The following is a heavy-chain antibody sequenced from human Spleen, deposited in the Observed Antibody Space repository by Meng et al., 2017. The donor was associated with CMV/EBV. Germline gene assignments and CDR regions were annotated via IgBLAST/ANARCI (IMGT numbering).Heavy chain of an antibody. CDR2: INPRSGST. V-gene: IGHV1-46*04. CDR3: ARSRDYHSYGMDV. Sequence: ASVKVSCKAFGYTFTSYYMHWVRQAPGQGLEWMGIINPRSGSTSPAKKLQGRITMSRDTSTNTVYMELSSLRSEDTAVYYCARSRDYHSYGMDVWGQGTTVTVSS. J-gene: IGHJ6*02. CDR1: GYTFTSYY.